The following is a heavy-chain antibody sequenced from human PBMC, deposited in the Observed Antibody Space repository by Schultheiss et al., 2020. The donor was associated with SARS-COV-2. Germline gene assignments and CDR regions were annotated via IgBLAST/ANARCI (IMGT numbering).Heavy chain of an antibody. CDR3: ARGGHPLSNWFDP. V-gene: IGHV4-59*01. CDR2: IYYSGST. Sequence: SETLSLTCTVSGGSISGYFCNWIRQSPGKGLEWIGHIYYSGSTNYNPSLQSRVTISVDTSKNQFSLKLNSVTTADTAVYYCARGGHPLSNWFDPWGQGTLVTVSS. CDR1: GGSISGYF. J-gene: IGHJ5*02. D-gene: IGHD3-16*01.